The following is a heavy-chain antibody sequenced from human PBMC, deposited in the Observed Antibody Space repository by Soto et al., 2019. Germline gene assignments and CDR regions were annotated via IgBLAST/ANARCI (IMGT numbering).Heavy chain of an antibody. V-gene: IGHV1-18*01. D-gene: IGHD2-8*01. J-gene: IGHJ6*02. CDR2: VSANNGHT. CDR1: GFTFSNYG. Sequence: ASVKVSCKASGFTFSNYGLNWVRQAPGQGLEWMGWVSANNGHTNYAQNLQGRVSMTTDTSTSTAYMELRGLTFDDTAVYYCARDIESVTAKHFFFYYAMDVWGQGTTVTVSS. CDR3: ARDIESVTAKHFFFYYAMDV.